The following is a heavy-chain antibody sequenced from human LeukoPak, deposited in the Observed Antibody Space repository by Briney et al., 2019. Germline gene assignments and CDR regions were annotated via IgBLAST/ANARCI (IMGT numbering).Heavy chain of an antibody. CDR1: GGSISSGGYY. Sequence: SQTLSLTCTVSGGSISSGGYYWSWIRQHPGKGLEWIGYIYYSGSTYYNPSLKSRVTISVDTSKNQFSLKLSSMTAADTAVYYCATHSSGSYDAFDIWGQGTMVTVSS. V-gene: IGHV4-31*03. D-gene: IGHD3-22*01. CDR3: ATHSSGSYDAFDI. CDR2: IYYSGST. J-gene: IGHJ3*02.